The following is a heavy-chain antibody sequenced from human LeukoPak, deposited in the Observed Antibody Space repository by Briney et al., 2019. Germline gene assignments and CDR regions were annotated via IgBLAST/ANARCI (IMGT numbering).Heavy chain of an antibody. CDR1: GFTFSSYW. V-gene: IGHV3-74*01. J-gene: IGHJ6*02. CDR2: INSDGSTT. D-gene: IGHD4-23*01. CDR3: AKDSLRWSYFYYGMDV. Sequence: PGGSLRLSCAASGFTFSSYWMHWVRQAPGKGPVWVSRINSDGSTTNYADSVKGRFTISRDNAKNTLYLQMNSLRVEDTAVYYCAKDSLRWSYFYYGMDVWGQGTTVTVSS.